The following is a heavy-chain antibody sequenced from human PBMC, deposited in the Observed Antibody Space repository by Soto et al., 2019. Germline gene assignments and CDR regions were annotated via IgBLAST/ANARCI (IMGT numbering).Heavy chain of an antibody. J-gene: IGHJ4*02. CDR1: GFTFSSHW. D-gene: IGHD6-19*01. V-gene: IGHV3-7*01. Sequence: EVQLVESGGGLVQPGGSLRLSCAASGFTFSSHWMGWVRQAPGKGLEWVANIEQDGSDKYYVDSVKGRFTISRDNAKNSRYLQMNNLRAEDAAVYYCASSAHSSIFDYWGQGTLATVSS. CDR3: ASSAHSSIFDY. CDR2: IEQDGSDK.